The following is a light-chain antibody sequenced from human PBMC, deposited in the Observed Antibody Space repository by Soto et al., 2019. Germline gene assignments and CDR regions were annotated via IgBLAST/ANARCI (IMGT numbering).Light chain of an antibody. V-gene: IGLV1-40*01. Sequence: QSVLTRPPAVSGAPGQRGTSSCTGSSSNIGAGYDVHWYQQLPGTAPKLLIYGNSNRPSGVPDRFSGSKSGTSASLAITGLQAEDEADYYCQSYDSSLSGHYVFGTGTKVTVL. CDR1: SSNIGAGYD. J-gene: IGLJ1*01. CDR3: QSYDSSLSGHYV. CDR2: GNS.